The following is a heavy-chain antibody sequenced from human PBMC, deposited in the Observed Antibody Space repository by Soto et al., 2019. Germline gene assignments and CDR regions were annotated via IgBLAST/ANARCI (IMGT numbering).Heavy chain of an antibody. Sequence: GGSLRLSCAASGFTFSKYNMIWVRQAPGKGLEWFSYISSCICTIYYADSVKGRFTISRDNAKNSPYLQMNSLRDEDTAVYYCARDPHGSGRFDYWGQGTLVTVSS. D-gene: IGHD3-10*01. CDR2: ISSCICTI. J-gene: IGHJ4*02. V-gene: IGHV3-48*02. CDR1: GFTFSKYN. CDR3: ARDPHGSGRFDY.